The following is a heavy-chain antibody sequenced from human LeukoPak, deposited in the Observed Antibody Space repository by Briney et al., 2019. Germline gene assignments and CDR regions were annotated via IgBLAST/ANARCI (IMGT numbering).Heavy chain of an antibody. V-gene: IGHV4-39*07. CDR2: IYHSGST. D-gene: IGHD6-13*01. CDR3: ARDATASSSWYTPAPHFDY. J-gene: IGHJ4*02. Sequence: NPSETLSLTCTVSGGSISSSSYYWGWIRQPPGKGLEWIGEIYHSGSTNYNPSLKSRVTISVDKSKNQFSLKLSSVTAADTAVYYCARDATASSSWYTPAPHFDYWGQGTLVTVSS. CDR1: GGSISSSSYY.